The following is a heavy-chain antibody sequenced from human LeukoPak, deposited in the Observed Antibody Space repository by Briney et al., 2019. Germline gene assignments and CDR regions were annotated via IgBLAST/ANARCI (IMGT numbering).Heavy chain of an antibody. CDR3: ARSRDWNYDY. J-gene: IGHJ4*02. CDR1: GYSFTSYW. V-gene: IGHV5-51*01. Sequence: GESLKISCKGSGYSFTSYWIGWVRQLPGKGLEWMGIIYPGDSDTRYSPSFQGQVTISADKSINTAYLQWNSLKASDTAIYYCARSRDWNYDYWGQGTLVTVSS. D-gene: IGHD1-7*01. CDR2: IYPGDSDT.